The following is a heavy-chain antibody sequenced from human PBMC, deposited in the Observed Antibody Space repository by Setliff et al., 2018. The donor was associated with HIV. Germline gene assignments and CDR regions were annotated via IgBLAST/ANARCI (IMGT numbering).Heavy chain of an antibody. CDR1: GYTFSSYG. CDR3: ARDLGGEHDYADPAYMDV. Sequence: GASVKVSCKASGYTFSSYGISWVRQAPGQGLEWMGWISGFNGKINYAENFQGRVTLTTDSPASTAHMELWSLTSDDTAVYYCARDLGGEHDYADPAYMDVWGKGTTVTVSS. D-gene: IGHD4-17*01. V-gene: IGHV1-18*01. J-gene: IGHJ6*03. CDR2: ISGFNGKI.